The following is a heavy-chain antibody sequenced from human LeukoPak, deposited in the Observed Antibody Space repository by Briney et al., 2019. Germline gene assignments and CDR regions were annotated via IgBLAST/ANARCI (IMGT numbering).Heavy chain of an antibody. V-gene: IGHV5-51*07. CDR2: IFPGDPDT. D-gene: IGHD3-3*01. J-gene: IGHJ4*02. CDR3: ARQEPFGVVLS. CDR1: GFSFTSYW. Sequence: GESLKISCKGSGFSFTSYWIAWVHQMPGKGLEWMGIIFPGDPDTRYSPSFQGQVTISADKSISTAYLQWSSLRASDTAMYYCARQEPFGVVLSWGQGTLVTVSS.